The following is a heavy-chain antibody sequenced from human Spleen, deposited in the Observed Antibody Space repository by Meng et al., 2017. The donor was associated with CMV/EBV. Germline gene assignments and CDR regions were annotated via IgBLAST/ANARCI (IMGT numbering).Heavy chain of an antibody. V-gene: IGHV1-18*01. J-gene: IGHJ5*02. CDR3: ARDEYCSSTSCRNWFDP. CDR1: GGTFNNYG. D-gene: IGHD2-2*01. CDR2: ISAYSGNI. Sequence: ASVKVSCKASGGTFNNYGVSWVRQAPGQGLEWMGWISAYSGNINYAQKLQGRVTMTTDTSTSTAYMELKSLRSDDTAVYYCARDEYCSSTSCRNWFDPWGQGTLVTVSS.